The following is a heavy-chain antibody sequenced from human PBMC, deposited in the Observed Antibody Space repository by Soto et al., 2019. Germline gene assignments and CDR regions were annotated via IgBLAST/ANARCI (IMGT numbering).Heavy chain of an antibody. J-gene: IGHJ6*03. CDR3: ARRGLYSSASGYYYIDV. CDR2: IYPGDSDT. CDR1: GYSFTSYW. D-gene: IGHD6-6*01. V-gene: IGHV5-51*01. Sequence: GESLKISCKGSGYSFTSYWIGWVRQMPGKGLEWMGIIYPGDSDTRYSPSFQGQVTISADKSISTAYLQWSSLKASDTAMYYCARRGLYSSASGYYYIDVWGKGTTVTVSS.